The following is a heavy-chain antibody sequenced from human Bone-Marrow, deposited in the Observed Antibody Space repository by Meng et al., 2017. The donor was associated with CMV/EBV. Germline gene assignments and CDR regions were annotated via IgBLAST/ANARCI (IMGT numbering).Heavy chain of an antibody. CDR2: IKQDGSEK. CDR1: GFTFSSYW. J-gene: IGHJ5*02. CDR3: AREPPGGGGFDP. V-gene: IGHV3-7*03. D-gene: IGHD3-16*01. Sequence: GGSLRLSCAASGFTFSSYWMNWVRQAPGKGLEWVAKIKQDGSEKYFVDSVKGRFTISRDNSKNTLYLQMNSLRAEDTAVYYCAREPPGGGGFDPWGQGTLDTVSS.